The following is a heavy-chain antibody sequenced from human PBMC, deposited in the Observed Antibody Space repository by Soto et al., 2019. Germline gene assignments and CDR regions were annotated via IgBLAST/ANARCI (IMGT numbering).Heavy chain of an antibody. J-gene: IGHJ6*02. CDR1: GYSFTSYW. V-gene: IGHV5-10-1*01. D-gene: IGHD6-13*01. CDR3: ARAEQQLVRGNYYSCIDV. CDR2: IDPSDSYT. Sequence: PGESLKISCKGSGYSFTSYWISWVRQMPGKGLEWMGRIDPSDSYTNYSPSFQGHVTISADKSISTAYLQWSSLKASDTAMYYCARAEQQLVRGNYYSCIDVWGQGPTVTVSS.